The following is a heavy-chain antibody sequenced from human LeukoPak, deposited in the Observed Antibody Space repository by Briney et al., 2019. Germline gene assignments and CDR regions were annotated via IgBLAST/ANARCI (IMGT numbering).Heavy chain of an antibody. J-gene: IGHJ4*02. CDR3: ARGSTWSDY. V-gene: IGHV4-4*02. CDR1: GASINSTKW. Sequence: SESVSLTCAVSGASINSTKWWTSVRQPPGKGLEWIGEIYHSGGTNYNPSLKSRVTISADKSRNQFSLKLNSVTAADTAVYYCARGSTWSDYWGQGPLVPVSS. CDR2: IYHSGGT. D-gene: IGHD6-13*01.